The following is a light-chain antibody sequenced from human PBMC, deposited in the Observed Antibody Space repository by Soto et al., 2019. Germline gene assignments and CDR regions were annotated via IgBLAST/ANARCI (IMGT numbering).Light chain of an antibody. CDR3: RQYGRSLEFA. J-gene: IGKJ4*01. CDR1: QTVSSNF. CDR2: GAS. Sequence: IVLTQSPGTLSLSPGERATLSCRASQTVSSNFLAWYQEKPDQGPRLPLYGASTRATGIPDRFSGSGSGTDFTLTISRLDPEDFAVYYCRQYGRSLEFAVGGGTKVDIK. V-gene: IGKV3-20*01.